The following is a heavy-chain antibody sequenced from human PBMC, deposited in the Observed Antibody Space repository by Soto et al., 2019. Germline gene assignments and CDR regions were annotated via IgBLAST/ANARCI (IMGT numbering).Heavy chain of an antibody. V-gene: IGHV3-74*01. CDR3: ARDPDDYCSGGSCYTNWFDP. CDR2: INSDGSST. D-gene: IGHD2-15*01. J-gene: IGHJ5*02. Sequence: GGSLRLSCAASGFTFSSYWMHWVRQAPGKGLVWVSRINSDGSSTSYADSVKGRFTISRDNAKNTLYLQMNRLTAEDTAVYYCARDPDDYCSGGSCYTNWFDPWGQGTLVPSPQ. CDR1: GFTFSSYW.